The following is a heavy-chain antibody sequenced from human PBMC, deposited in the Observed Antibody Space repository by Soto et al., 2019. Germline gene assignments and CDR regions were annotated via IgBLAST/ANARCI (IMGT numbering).Heavy chain of an antibody. D-gene: IGHD2-21*01. CDR3: ARLDVIMYYYYGMDV. CDR1: GYTFTSYA. Sequence: ASVKVSCKASGYTFTSYAMHWVRQAPGQRLEWMGWINAGNGNTKYSQKFQGRVTITRDTSASTAYMELSSLRSEDTAVYYCARLDVIMYYYYGMDVWGQGTTVTAP. CDR2: INAGNGNT. V-gene: IGHV1-3*01. J-gene: IGHJ6*02.